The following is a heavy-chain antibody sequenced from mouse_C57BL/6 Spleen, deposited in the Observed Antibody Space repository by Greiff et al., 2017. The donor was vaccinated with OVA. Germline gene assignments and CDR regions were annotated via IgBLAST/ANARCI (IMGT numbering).Heavy chain of an antibody. CDR1: GYTFTSYG. CDR2: IYPRSGNT. CDR3: ARGDYYGSSYDWYFDV. V-gene: IGHV1-81*01. J-gene: IGHJ1*03. D-gene: IGHD1-1*01. Sequence: QVQLQQSGAELARPRASVKLSCKASGYTFTSYGISWVKQRTGQGLEWIGEIYPRSGNTYYNEKFKGKATLTADKSSSTAYMELRSLTSEDSAVYFCARGDYYGSSYDWYFDVWGTGTTVTVSS.